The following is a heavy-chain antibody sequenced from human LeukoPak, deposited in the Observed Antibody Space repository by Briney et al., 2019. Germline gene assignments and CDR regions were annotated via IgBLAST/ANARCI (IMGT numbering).Heavy chain of an antibody. CDR2: IYHSGST. CDR1: GYSISSGYY. J-gene: IGHJ4*02. CDR3: AREGRGSWKDY. D-gene: IGHD6-13*01. Sequence: PSETLSLTCTVSGYSISSGYYWGWIRQPPGKGLGWIGSIYHSGSTYYNPSLKSRVTISVDTSKNQFSLKLSSVTAADTAVYYCAREGRGSWKDYWGQGTLVTVSS. V-gene: IGHV4-38-2*02.